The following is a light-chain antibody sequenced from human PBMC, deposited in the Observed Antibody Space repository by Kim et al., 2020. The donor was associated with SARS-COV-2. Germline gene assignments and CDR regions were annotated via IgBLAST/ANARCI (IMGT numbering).Light chain of an antibody. CDR1: QSLNNK. CDR2: DAS. Sequence: SVAPGERATLSCRARQSLNNKVAWYQQKPGQAPRLLIQDASTRATGIPARFSGSGSGTDFTLNISSLQSEDFAVYYCQHYSKWPFTFGPGTKVDIK. J-gene: IGKJ3*01. CDR3: QHYSKWPFT. V-gene: IGKV3-15*01.